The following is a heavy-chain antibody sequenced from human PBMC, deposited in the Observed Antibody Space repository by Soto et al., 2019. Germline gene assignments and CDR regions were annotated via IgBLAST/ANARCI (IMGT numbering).Heavy chain of an antibody. Sequence: QVQVVESGGGVVQPGRSLRLSCAASGFTFKNFGMHWVRQAPGKGLEWVAVISYDGSKKDYADSVKGRFTISRDNSKNTLYLQMNSLRAEDTAVYYCAKHPHSIDWTDRWGQGTLVTVSS. D-gene: IGHD3-9*01. CDR1: GFTFKNFG. V-gene: IGHV3-30*18. J-gene: IGHJ5*02. CDR2: ISYDGSKK. CDR3: AKHPHSIDWTDR.